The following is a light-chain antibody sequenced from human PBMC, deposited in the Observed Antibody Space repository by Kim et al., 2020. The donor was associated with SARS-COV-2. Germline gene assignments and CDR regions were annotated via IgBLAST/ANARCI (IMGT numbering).Light chain of an antibody. CDR2: GAS. V-gene: IGKV3-20*01. CDR1: QSVSSSY. Sequence: EIVLTQSPGTLSLSPGERATLSCRASQSVSSSYLAWYQQKPSQAPRLLIYGASSRATDIPDRFSGSGSGTDFTLTISRLEPEDFAVYYCQQYGSSPWTFGQGTKVDIK. J-gene: IGKJ1*01. CDR3: QQYGSSPWT.